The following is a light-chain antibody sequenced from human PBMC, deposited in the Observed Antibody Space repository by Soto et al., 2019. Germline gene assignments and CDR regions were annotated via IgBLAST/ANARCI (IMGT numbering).Light chain of an antibody. V-gene: IGLV7-46*01. CDR2: DIT. CDR3: LLSYSSARV. J-gene: IGLJ3*02. CDR1: TGAVTSGHY. Sequence: QAVVTQEPSLTVSPGGTVTLTCGSSTGAVTSGHYPHWFHQKPGQAPGTLIYDITNKHSLTPARFSGPLLGGKAALTLSGAQPEDAADDSCLLSYSSARVFGGGTKWTVL.